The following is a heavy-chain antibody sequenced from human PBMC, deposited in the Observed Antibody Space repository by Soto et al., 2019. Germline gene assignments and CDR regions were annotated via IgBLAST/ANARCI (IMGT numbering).Heavy chain of an antibody. CDR2: IWYDGSNK. D-gene: IGHD5-18*01. CDR3: ARVDLYSYGFGGFDY. V-gene: IGHV3-33*01. J-gene: IGHJ4*02. Sequence: QVQLVESGGGVVQPGRSLRLSCAASGFTFSSYGMHWVRQAPGKGLEWVAVIWYDGSNKYYADSVKGRFTISRDNYKKTLYLQMNSLRAEDTAVYYCARVDLYSYGFGGFDYWGQGTLVTVSS. CDR1: GFTFSSYG.